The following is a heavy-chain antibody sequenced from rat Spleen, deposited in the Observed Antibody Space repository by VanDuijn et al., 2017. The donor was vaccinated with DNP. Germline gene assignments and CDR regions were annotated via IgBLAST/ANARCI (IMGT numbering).Heavy chain of an antibody. CDR1: GFIFSNYW. V-gene: IGHV4-2*01. D-gene: IGHD1-11*01. Sequence: EVQLVESGGGPVQPGRSLKLSCVASGFIFSNYWMGWVRQAPGKGLEWIGEVNKDSRIIKYSPSLKEKLTISRDNAQNTLYLQMSRLGSEDTAIYYCAKGPNYGGYSDYFDYWGQGVMVTVSS. CDR3: AKGPNYGGYSDYFDY. J-gene: IGHJ2*01. CDR2: VNKDSRII.